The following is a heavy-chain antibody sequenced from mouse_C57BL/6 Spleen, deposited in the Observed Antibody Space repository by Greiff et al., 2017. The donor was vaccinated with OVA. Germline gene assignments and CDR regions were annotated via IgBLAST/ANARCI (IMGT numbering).Heavy chain of an antibody. CDR1: GYTFTSYW. V-gene: IGHV1-69*01. D-gene: IGHD1-1*01. J-gene: IGHJ4*01. CDR2: IDPSDSYT. Sequence: VQLKQPGAELVMPGASVKLSCKASGYTFTSYWMHWVKQRPGQGLEWIGEIDPSDSYTNYNQKFKGKSTLTVDKSSSTAYMQLSSLTSEDSAVYYCARGLTTVVEGAMDYWGQGTSVTVSS. CDR3: ARGLTTVVEGAMDY.